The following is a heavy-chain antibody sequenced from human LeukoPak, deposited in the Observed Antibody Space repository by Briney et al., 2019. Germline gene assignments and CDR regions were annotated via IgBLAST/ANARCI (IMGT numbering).Heavy chain of an antibody. CDR3: ARDLSLYCVNY. J-gene: IGHJ4*02. D-gene: IGHD2-8*02. CDR1: PYTFIGYY. CDR2: INPNSGGA. V-gene: IGHV1-2*02. Sequence: ASMKESCMATPYTFIGYYWNSLRQAPGQGLEWMGWINPNSGGANYAQKFQDRVTMTRDTSISTAYMELSRLRSDDTAVYYCARDLSLYCVNYWGQGTLVTVSS.